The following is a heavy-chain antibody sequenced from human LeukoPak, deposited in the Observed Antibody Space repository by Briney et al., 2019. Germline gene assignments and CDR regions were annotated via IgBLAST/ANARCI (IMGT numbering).Heavy chain of an antibody. CDR3: ARGEKYYYDSSVPNY. J-gene: IGHJ4*02. D-gene: IGHD3-22*01. Sequence: GGPLRLSCAASGFTFSDYYMSWIRQAPGKGLEWVSYISSSGSTIYYADSVKGRFTISRDNAKNSLYLQMNSLRAEDTAVYYCARGEKYYYDSSVPNYWGQGTLVTVSS. CDR2: ISSSGSTI. V-gene: IGHV3-11*01. CDR1: GFTFSDYY.